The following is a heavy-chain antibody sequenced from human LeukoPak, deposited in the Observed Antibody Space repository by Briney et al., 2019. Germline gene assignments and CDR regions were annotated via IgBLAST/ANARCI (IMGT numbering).Heavy chain of an antibody. J-gene: IGHJ4*02. CDR2: IYSGGST. D-gene: IGHD3-22*01. CDR1: GFTVSSNY. V-gene: IGHV3-66*02. CDR3: ARELLAGYSSGLLN. Sequence: PGGSLRLSCAASGFTVSSNYMSWFRQVPGKGLESVSVIYSGGSTYYADSVKGRFTISRDNSKNTLYLQMNNLKAEDTAVYYCARELLAGYSSGLLNWGQGTLVTVSS.